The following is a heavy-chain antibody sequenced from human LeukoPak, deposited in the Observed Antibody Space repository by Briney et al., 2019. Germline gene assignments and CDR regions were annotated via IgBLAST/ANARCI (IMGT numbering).Heavy chain of an antibody. V-gene: IGHV3-74*01. CDR3: ARGGYNFDY. Sequence: GGSLRLSCAASGFTVSSNYMSWVRQAPGKGLVWVSRINSDGSYTSYADSVKGRFTISRDNAKNTLYLQMNSLRVEDTAVYYCARGGYNFDYWGQGTLVTVSS. CDR2: INSDGSYT. CDR1: GFTVSSNY. D-gene: IGHD1-1*01. J-gene: IGHJ4*02.